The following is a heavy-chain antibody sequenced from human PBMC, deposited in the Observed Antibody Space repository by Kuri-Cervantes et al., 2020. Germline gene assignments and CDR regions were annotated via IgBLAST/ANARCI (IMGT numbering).Heavy chain of an antibody. D-gene: IGHD2-15*01. J-gene: IGHJ4*02. Sequence: GSLRLSCAASEVTLSNVWMTWVRQAPGKGLEWVGRIESKSSGGTTNYAAPVKDRLTISRDYSKNTLYLQMNSLKTEDTAVYYCTIQDKFWGQGVLVTVSS. CDR3: TIQDKF. V-gene: IGHV3-15*04. CDR1: EVTLSNVW. CDR2: IESKSSGGTT.